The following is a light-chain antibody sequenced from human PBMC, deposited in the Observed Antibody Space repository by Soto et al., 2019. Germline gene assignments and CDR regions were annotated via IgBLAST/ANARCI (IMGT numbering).Light chain of an antibody. J-gene: IGKJ3*01. CDR2: WAS. V-gene: IGKV4-1*01. CDR1: QSVLYSSNNKNY. CDR3: QQYYSTPFT. Sequence: DIVMTQSPDSLAVSLGERATINCKSSQSVLYSSNNKNYLAWYQQKPGQPPKLLIYWASTRESGVPDRFSGSGSGTDFTLPIISRQAQDVAVYYCQQYYSTPFTFGPGTKVDIK.